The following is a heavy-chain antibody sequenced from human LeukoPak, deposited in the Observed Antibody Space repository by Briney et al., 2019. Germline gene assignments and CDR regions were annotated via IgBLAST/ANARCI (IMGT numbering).Heavy chain of an antibody. CDR2: IYYSGST. V-gene: IGHV4-39*01. Sequence: PSETLSLTCTVSGGSISSSSYYWGWIRQPPGKGLEWIGSIYYSGSTYYNPSLKSRVTISVDTSKNQFSLKLSSVTAADTAVYYCARLTRIDCTNGVCYNEAFDYWGQGTLVTVAS. D-gene: IGHD2-8*01. CDR3: ARLTRIDCTNGVCYNEAFDY. CDR1: GGSISSSSYY. J-gene: IGHJ4*02.